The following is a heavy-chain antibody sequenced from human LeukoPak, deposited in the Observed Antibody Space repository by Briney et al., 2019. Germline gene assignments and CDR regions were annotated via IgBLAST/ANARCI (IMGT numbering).Heavy chain of an antibody. CDR1: GFTFSSYG. V-gene: IGHV3-23*01. CDR3: ARGKNIWNYRSWFDS. CDR2: ISGSGGST. J-gene: IGHJ5*01. Sequence: LAGGSLRLSCAASGFTFSSYGMSWVRQAPGKGLEWVSAISGSGGSTYYADSVKGRFTISRDNSKNTLYLQMNSLRVEDTAVYYCARGKNIWNYRSWFDSWGQGTLVTVSS. D-gene: IGHD1-7*01.